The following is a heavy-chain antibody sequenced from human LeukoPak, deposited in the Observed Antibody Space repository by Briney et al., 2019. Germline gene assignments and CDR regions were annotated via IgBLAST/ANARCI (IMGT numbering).Heavy chain of an antibody. CDR1: GYTFTGYY. CDR2: INPNTGST. Sequence: GASVKVSCKASGYTFTGYYMHWVRQAPGQGLEWMGRINPNTGSTNYAQRFQGRVTLTRDNYIDTAYVELKRLRSDDTAMYCCARGEDSANWGQGTLVIVSS. CDR3: ARGEDSAN. V-gene: IGHV1-2*06. D-gene: IGHD4-11*01. J-gene: IGHJ4*02.